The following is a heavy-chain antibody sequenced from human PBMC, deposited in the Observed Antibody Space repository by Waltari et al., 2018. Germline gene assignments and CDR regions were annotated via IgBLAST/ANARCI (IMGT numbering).Heavy chain of an antibody. CDR1: GGSISSSSYY. CDR2: IYYSGST. V-gene: IGHV4-39*07. J-gene: IGHJ6*02. D-gene: IGHD1-26*01. Sequence: LQLQESGPGLVKPSETLSLTCTVSGGSISSSSYYWGWIRQPPGKGLEWIGSIYYSGSTYYNPSLKSRVTISVDTSKNQFSLKLSSVTAADTAVYYCARDRVVGATPHYGMDVWGQGTTVTVSS. CDR3: ARDRVVGATPHYGMDV.